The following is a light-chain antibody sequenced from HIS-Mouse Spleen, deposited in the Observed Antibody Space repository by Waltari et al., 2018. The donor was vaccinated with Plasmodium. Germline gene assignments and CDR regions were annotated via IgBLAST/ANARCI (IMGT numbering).Light chain of an antibody. CDR1: QSVSSSY. CDR2: GAS. V-gene: IGKV3-20*01. J-gene: IGKJ2*01. Sequence: EIVLTQSPGTLSLSPGGATLSGRSSQSVSSSYLAWYQQTPGQAPRLLIYGASSRATGIPDRFSGSGSGTDFTRTSSRLEPEDFAVYYCQQYGSSPYTLGQGTKLEIK. CDR3: QQYGSSPYT.